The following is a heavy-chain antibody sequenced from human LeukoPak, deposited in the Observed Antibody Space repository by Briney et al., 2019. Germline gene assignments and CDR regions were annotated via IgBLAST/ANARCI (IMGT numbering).Heavy chain of an antibody. D-gene: IGHD1-26*01. CDR3: ARDDGGSTGRFDP. Sequence: PSETLSFTCTVSGGSISSTSYYWGWIRQPPGKGLEWIGSINYSGSTYYNPSLKSRVTLSIDTSKNHFSLNLNSVTAADTAVFYCARDDGGSTGRFDPWGQGTLVTVSS. J-gene: IGHJ5*02. CDR2: INYSGST. CDR1: GGSISSTSYY. V-gene: IGHV4-39*07.